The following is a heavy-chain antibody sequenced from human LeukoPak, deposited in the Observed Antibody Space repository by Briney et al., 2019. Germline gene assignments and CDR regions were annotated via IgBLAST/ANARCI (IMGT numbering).Heavy chain of an antibody. D-gene: IGHD2-2*01. J-gene: IGHJ5*02. V-gene: IGHV1-69*04. CDR3: ARDGVVVPAAIGPYWFDP. Sequence: SVKVSXKASGGTFSSYTISWMRQAPGQGLEWMGRIIPILGIANYAQKFQGRVTITADKSTSTAYMELSSLRSEDTAVYYCARDGVVVPAAIGPYWFDPWGQGTLVTVSS. CDR2: IIPILGIA. CDR1: GGTFSSYT.